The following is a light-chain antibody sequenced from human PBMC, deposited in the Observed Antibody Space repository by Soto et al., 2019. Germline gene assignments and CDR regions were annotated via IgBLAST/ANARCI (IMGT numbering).Light chain of an antibody. CDR2: DVS. J-gene: IGLJ1*01. CDR3: SSYTSSSTLNYV. V-gene: IGLV2-14*01. Sequence: QSVLTQPASVSGSPGQSITISCTGTSSDVGGYNYVSWYQQHPGKAPKLMIYDVSNRPSGVSNRFSGSKSGNTASLTISGLQAEEEADYYCSSYTSSSTLNYVFGTGTKATVL. CDR1: SSDVGGYNY.